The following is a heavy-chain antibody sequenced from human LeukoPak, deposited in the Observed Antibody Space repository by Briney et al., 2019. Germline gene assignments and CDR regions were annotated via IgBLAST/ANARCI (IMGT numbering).Heavy chain of an antibody. CDR3: ARVIGLTMVRGVIFWFDP. CDR2: INHSGST. J-gene: IGHJ5*02. CDR1: GGSFSGYY. Sequence: SETLSLTCAVSGGSFSGYYWSWIRQPPGKGLEWIGEINHSGSTNYNPSLKSRVTISVDTSKNQFSLKLSSVTAADTAVYYCARVIGLTMVRGVIFWFDPWGQGTLVTVSS. V-gene: IGHV4-34*01. D-gene: IGHD3-10*01.